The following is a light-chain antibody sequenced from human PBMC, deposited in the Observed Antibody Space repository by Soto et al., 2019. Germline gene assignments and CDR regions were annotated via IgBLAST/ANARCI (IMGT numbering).Light chain of an antibody. Sequence: EIVMTQSPATLSLSPGERASLSCRASQSVRSDYLSWYQQKPGQAPRLLIYAASTRASGIPARFGGSGSGTDFTLTISSLQPEDFAVYYCHQDYNLPRTFGQGTKVEIK. V-gene: IGKV3D-7*01. CDR3: HQDYNLPRT. CDR2: AAS. J-gene: IGKJ1*01. CDR1: QSVRSDY.